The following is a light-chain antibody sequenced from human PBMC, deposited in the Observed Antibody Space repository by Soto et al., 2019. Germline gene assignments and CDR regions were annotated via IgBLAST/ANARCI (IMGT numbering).Light chain of an antibody. CDR3: QQANSYPLT. CDR1: QGIADY. Sequence: IQLTHSPSSLSASVGDRITITCRASQGIADYLAWYQQKPGKAPKFLIFGASTLQSGVPSRFSGIGSGTDFTLTISSLQPEDFATYYCQQANSYPLTFSGGTKVEIK. V-gene: IGKV1-9*01. CDR2: GAS. J-gene: IGKJ4*01.